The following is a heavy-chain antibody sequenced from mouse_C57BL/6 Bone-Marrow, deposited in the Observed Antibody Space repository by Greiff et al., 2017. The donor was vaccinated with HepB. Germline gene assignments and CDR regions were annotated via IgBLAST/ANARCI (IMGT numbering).Heavy chain of an antibody. Sequence: VQLQQSGAELVRPGTSVKVSCKASGYAFTNYLIEWVKQRPGQGLEWIGVINPGSGGTNYNEKFKGKATLTEDKSSSTAYMQLSSLTSEDSAVYFCARRGSMVSFDYWGQGTTLTVSS. CDR2: INPGSGGT. J-gene: IGHJ2*01. V-gene: IGHV1-54*01. D-gene: IGHD2-2*01. CDR1: GYAFTNYL. CDR3: ARRGSMVSFDY.